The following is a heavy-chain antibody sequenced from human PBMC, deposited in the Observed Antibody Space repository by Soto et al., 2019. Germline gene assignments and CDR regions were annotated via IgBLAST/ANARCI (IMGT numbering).Heavy chain of an antibody. Sequence: GXSVKVSCKASGYTFTSYYMHWVRQAPGQGLEWMGIINPSGGSTSYAQKFQGRVTMTRDTSTSTVYMELSSLRSEDTAVYYCARDHYDRSRYPSDAFDIWGQGKTVTV. CDR2: INPSGGST. J-gene: IGHJ3*02. CDR3: ARDHYDRSRYPSDAFDI. CDR1: GYTFTSYY. D-gene: IGHD3-22*01. V-gene: IGHV1-46*01.